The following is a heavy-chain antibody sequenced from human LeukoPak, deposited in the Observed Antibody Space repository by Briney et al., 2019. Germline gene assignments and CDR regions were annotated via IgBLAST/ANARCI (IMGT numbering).Heavy chain of an antibody. Sequence: GGSLRLSCAASGFTFSSYEMNWARQAPGKGLEWVSYISSSGSTTRYADSAKGRFTISRDNAKNSLYLQMNSLRGEDTAVYYCAAKEGTRSDFDYWGQGTLVTVAS. CDR1: GFTFSSYE. CDR2: ISSSGSTT. V-gene: IGHV3-48*03. CDR3: AAKEGTRSDFDY. J-gene: IGHJ4*02. D-gene: IGHD1-14*01.